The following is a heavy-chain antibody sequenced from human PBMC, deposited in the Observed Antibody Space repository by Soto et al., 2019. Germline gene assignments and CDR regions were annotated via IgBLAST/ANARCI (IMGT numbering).Heavy chain of an antibody. CDR2: INAHSGGT. CDR3: AKDLTRQLAYWLDP. D-gene: IGHD6-6*01. V-gene: IGHV1-2*02. J-gene: IGHJ5*02. CDR1: GFSFTGYY. Sequence: ASVKVSCKASGFSFTGYYIHWLRQAPGQGLEWMGWINAHSGGTEYAQKFQGRVTLTRDTSIATAYLTLTSPTSDDTALYYCAKDLTRQLAYWLDPWGQGTQVTVSS.